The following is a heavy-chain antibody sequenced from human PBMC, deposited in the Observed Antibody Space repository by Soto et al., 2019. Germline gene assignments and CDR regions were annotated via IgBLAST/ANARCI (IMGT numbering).Heavy chain of an antibody. CDR2: INAHSGGT. CDR3: AKDLTRQLAYWLDP. D-gene: IGHD6-6*01. V-gene: IGHV1-2*02. J-gene: IGHJ5*02. CDR1: GFSFTGYY. Sequence: ASVKVSCKASGFSFTGYYIHWLRQAPGQGLEWMGWINAHSGGTEYAQKFQGRVTLTRDTSIATAYLTLTSPTSDDTALYYCAKDLTRQLAYWLDPWGQGTQVTVSS.